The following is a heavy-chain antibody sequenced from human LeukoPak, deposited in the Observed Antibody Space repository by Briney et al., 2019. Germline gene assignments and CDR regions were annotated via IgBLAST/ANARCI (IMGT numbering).Heavy chain of an antibody. J-gene: IGHJ4*02. CDR1: GFTFSSYA. CDR3: VRRVPYSSSSVYFDC. D-gene: IGHD6-6*01. Sequence: PGGSLRLSCAASGFTFSSYAMSWVRQAPGKGLEGVSAISDSGGSTYYADSGKGRFTISRDNSKNTFYLQMNSLSAEDTALYYCVRRVPYSSSSVYFDCWGQGTLVTVSS. V-gene: IGHV3-23*01. CDR2: ISDSGGST.